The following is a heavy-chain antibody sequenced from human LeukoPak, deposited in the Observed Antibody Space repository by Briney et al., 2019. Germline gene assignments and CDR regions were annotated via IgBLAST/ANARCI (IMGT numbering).Heavy chain of an antibody. CDR1: GFTFSSYA. CDR3: ARENGDYSGYFDY. J-gene: IGHJ4*02. Sequence: ALRLSCAASGFTFSSYAMHWVRQAPGKGLEWVAVISYDGSNKYYADSVKGRFTISRDNSKNTLYLQMNSLRAEDTAVYYCARENGDYSGYFDYWGQGTLVTVSS. CDR2: ISYDGSNK. D-gene: IGHD4-17*01. V-gene: IGHV3-30-3*01.